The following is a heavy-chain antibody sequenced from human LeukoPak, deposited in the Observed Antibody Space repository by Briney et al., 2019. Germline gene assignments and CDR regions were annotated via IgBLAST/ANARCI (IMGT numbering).Heavy chain of an antibody. D-gene: IGHD2-15*01. CDR1: GFTFSSYA. V-gene: IGHV3-30*01. Sequence: GGSLRLSCAASGFTFSSYAMPWVRQAPGKGLEWVAVISYDGSNKYYADSVKGRFTISRDNSKNTLYLQMNSLRAEDTAVYYCARDPAAEEYYFDYWGQGTLVTVSS. CDR3: ARDPAAEEYYFDY. J-gene: IGHJ4*02. CDR2: ISYDGSNK.